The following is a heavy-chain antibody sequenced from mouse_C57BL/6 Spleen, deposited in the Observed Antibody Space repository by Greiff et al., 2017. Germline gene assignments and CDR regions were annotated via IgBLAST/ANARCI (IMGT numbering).Heavy chain of an antibody. V-gene: IGHV1-58*01. CDR3: ARSNRIITTVVTLDY. CDR2: IYIGNGYT. Sequence: EVKLQESGAELVRPGSSVKMSCKTSGYTFTSYGINWVKQRPGQGLEWIGYIYIGNGYTEYNEKFKGKATLTSDTSSSTAYMQLSSLTSEDSAIYFCARSNRIITTVVTLDYWGQGTTLTVSS. D-gene: IGHD1-1*01. CDR1: GYTFTSYG. J-gene: IGHJ2*01.